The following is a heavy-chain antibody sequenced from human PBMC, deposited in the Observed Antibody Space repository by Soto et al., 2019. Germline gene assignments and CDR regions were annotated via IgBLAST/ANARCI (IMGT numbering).Heavy chain of an antibody. V-gene: IGHV1-18*01. CDR3: AREGQAPYYYYGMDV. Sequence: QVQVVQSGDEVKKPGASVKVSCKASGYTFTSYGFSWVRQAPGQGLEWMGWISGYNGNTKYAEKFQGRVTMTTDTSTSTAHMKLRSLRSDDTAVYYCAREGQAPYYYYGMDVWGQGTAVTVSS. J-gene: IGHJ6*02. CDR1: GYTFTSYG. CDR2: ISGYNGNT.